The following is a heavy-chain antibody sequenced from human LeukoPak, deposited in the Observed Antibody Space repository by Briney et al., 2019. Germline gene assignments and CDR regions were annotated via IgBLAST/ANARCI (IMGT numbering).Heavy chain of an antibody. CDR1: GGSISSRSYY. J-gene: IGHJ4*02. Sequence: SDTLSLTCNVSGGSISSRSYYWGWIRPPPGKGLEWIGSIFYSGTTYYNPSLKRRVTISVDTSKNQFSLSLSSVTAADTAVYYCASENCSGTSCSSFDYWGQGTLVTVSS. CDR3: ASENCSGTSCSSFDY. CDR2: IFYSGTT. V-gene: IGHV4-39*01. D-gene: IGHD2-2*01.